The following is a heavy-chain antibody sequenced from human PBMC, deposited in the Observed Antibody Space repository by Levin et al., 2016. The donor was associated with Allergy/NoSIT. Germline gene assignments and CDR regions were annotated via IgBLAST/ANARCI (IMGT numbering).Heavy chain of an antibody. Sequence: SETLSLTCAVSGGSISSSNWWSWVRQPPGKGLEWIGEIYHSGSTNYNPSLKSRVTISVDKSKNQFSLKLSSVTAADTAVYYCARDQGWYGDKRLSAFDIWGQGTMVTVSS. D-gene: IGHD4-17*01. J-gene: IGHJ3*02. CDR3: ARDQGWYGDKRLSAFDI. CDR1: GGSISSSNW. V-gene: IGHV4-4*02. CDR2: IYHSGST.